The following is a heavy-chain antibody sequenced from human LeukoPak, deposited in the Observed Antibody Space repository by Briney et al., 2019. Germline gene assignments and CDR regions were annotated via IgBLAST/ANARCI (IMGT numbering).Heavy chain of an antibody. CDR2: IRSKAYGGTT. Sequence: GGSLRLSCTAPGFTVGDCDMSWVRQAPGKGLEWVGVIRSKAYGGTTGYAASVKGRFTISRDDSKSIAYLQMTSLKTEDTAVYFCTLAPGDGDYWGQGTLVTVSS. CDR1: GFTVGDCD. D-gene: IGHD3-16*01. J-gene: IGHJ4*02. V-gene: IGHV3-49*04. CDR3: TLAPGDGDY.